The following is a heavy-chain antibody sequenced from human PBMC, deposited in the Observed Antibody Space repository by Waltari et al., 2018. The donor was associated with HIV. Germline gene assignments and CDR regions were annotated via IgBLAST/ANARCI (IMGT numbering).Heavy chain of an antibody. CDR3: ARSGSYRGYFDY. J-gene: IGHJ4*02. CDR1: GGSISSYY. CDR2: IYYSGST. Sequence: QVQLQESGPGLVKPSETLSLTCTVSGGSISSYYWSWLRQPPGKGLEWIGYIYYSGSTNYNPSLKSRVTISVDTSKNQFSLKLSSVTAADTAVYYCARSGSYRGYFDYWGQGTLVTVSS. D-gene: IGHD1-26*01. V-gene: IGHV4-59*01.